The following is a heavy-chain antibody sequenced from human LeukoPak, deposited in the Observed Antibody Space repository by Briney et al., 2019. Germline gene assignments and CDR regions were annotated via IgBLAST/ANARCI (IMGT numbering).Heavy chain of an antibody. V-gene: IGHV1-2*02. D-gene: IGHD2-21*01. CDR1: GYSFIGYF. J-gene: IGHJ3*01. CDR2: IDSNSGET. CDR3: ARFWHCGFSTCWGVNGFDY. Sequence: ASVKVSCKASGYSFIGYFIHWVRQAPGQGLEWMGWIDSNSGETHYAQKFQGRFTMTKGTSIKTAYMELSSLRSDDTAIYYCARFWHCGFSTCWGVNGFDYWGQGTEVTVSP.